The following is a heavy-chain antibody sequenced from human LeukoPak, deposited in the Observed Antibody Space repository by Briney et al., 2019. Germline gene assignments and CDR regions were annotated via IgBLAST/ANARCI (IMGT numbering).Heavy chain of an antibody. Sequence: SVKVSCKASGGAFSSYAISWVRQALGQGLEWMGRIIPILGIANYAQKFQGRVTITADKSTSTAYMELSSLRSEDTAVYYCARGIVVVVAATLEDYYFDYWGQGTLVTVSS. CDR3: ARGIVVVVAATLEDYYFDY. V-gene: IGHV1-69*04. D-gene: IGHD2-15*01. CDR1: GGAFSSYA. CDR2: IIPILGIA. J-gene: IGHJ4*02.